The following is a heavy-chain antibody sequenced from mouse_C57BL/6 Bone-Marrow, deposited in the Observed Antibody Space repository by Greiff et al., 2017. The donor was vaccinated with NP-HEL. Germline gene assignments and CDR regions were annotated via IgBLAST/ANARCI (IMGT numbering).Heavy chain of an antibody. CDR2: IDPNSGGT. J-gene: IGHJ1*03. CDR1: GYTFTSYW. D-gene: IGHD1-1*01. V-gene: IGHV1-72*01. Sequence: VQLQQPGAELVKPGASVKLSCKASGYTFTSYWMHWVKQRPGRGLEWIGRIDPNSGGTKYNEKFKSKATLTVDKPSSTAYMQLSSLTSEDSAVYYCAVFYYGSSIYWYFDVWGTGTTVTVSS. CDR3: AVFYYGSSIYWYFDV.